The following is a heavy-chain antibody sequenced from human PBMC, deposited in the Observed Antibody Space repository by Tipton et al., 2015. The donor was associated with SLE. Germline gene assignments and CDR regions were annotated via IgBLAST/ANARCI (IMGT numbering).Heavy chain of an antibody. CDR2: INHSGAT. CDR3: AMRFYYYYSIGYRDFDY. Sequence: AGLVKPSETLSLTCDVSGGSFSDYYCSWIRQSPGKGLEWIGEINHSGATNYNPSLKSRVTMSVDTSNNQFSLMLTSVTAADTAVYYCAMRFYYYYSIGYRDFDYWGQGTLVTVSS. CDR1: GGSFSDYY. V-gene: IGHV4-34*01. D-gene: IGHD3-22*01. J-gene: IGHJ4*02.